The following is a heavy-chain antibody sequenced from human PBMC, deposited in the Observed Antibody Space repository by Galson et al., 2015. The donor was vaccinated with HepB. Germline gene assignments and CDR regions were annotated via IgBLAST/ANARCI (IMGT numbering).Heavy chain of an antibody. V-gene: IGHV3-7*01. J-gene: IGHJ6*03. Sequence: SLRLSCAASGFTFSSYWMSWVRQAPGKGLEWVANIKQDGSEKYYVDSVKGRFTISRDNAKNSLYLQMNSLRAEDTAVYYCARESYYDSSGYGDYYYYYYYMDVWGKGTTVTVSS. CDR1: GFTFSSYW. CDR2: IKQDGSEK. D-gene: IGHD3-22*01. CDR3: ARESYYDSSGYGDYYYYYYYMDV.